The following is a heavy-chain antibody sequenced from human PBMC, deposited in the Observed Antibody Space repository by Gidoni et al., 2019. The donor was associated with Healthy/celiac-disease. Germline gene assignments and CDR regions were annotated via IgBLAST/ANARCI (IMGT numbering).Heavy chain of an antibody. Sequence: GFTFSSYWMSWVRQAPGKGLEWVANIKQDGSEKYYVDSVKGRFTISRDNAKNSLYLQMNSLRAEDTAVYYCAREGPWGYSYGSVDYWGQGTLVTVSS. D-gene: IGHD5-18*01. CDR3: AREGPWGYSYGSVDY. V-gene: IGHV3-7*01. CDR2: IKQDGSEK. J-gene: IGHJ4*02. CDR1: GFTFSSYW.